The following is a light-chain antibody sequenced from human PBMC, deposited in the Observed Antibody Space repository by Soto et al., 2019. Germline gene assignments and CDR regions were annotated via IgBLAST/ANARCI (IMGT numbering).Light chain of an antibody. CDR3: QQYNNWPIT. CDR2: DAS. CDR1: QSVSSY. V-gene: IGKV3-11*01. Sequence: EIVLTQSPGTLSLSPGERATLSCRASQSVSSYLAWYQQKPGQAPRLLIYDASNRATGIPARFSGSGSGTDFTLTISSLEPEDFAVYYCQQYNNWPITFGQGTRLEIK. J-gene: IGKJ5*01.